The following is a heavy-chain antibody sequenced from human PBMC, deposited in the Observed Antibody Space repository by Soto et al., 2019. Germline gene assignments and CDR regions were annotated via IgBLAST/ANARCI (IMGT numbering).Heavy chain of an antibody. D-gene: IGHD1-1*01. J-gene: IGHJ6*02. CDR1: GGSFSGYY. CDR3: ERDQIQLERYYYGMDV. Sequence: SETLSLTCAVYGGSFSGYYWSWIRQPPGKGLEWIGEINHSGSTNYNPSLKSRVTISVDTSKNQFSLKLSSVTAADTAVYYCERDQIQLERYYYGMDVWGQGTTVT. CDR2: INHSGST. V-gene: IGHV4-34*01.